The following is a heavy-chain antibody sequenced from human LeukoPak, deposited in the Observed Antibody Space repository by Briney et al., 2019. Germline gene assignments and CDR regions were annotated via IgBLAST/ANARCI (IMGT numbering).Heavy chain of an antibody. V-gene: IGHV3-30*18. CDR2: ISYDGSNK. CDR1: GFTFSSYG. D-gene: IGHD2-2*01. Sequence: PRGSLRLSCAASGFTFSSYGMHWVRQAPGKGLEWVAVISYDGSNKYYADSVKGRFTISRDNSKNTLYLQMNSLRAEDTAVYYCAKDRDCSSTSCDYYYGMDVWGQGTTVTVSS. CDR3: AKDRDCSSTSCDYYYGMDV. J-gene: IGHJ6*02.